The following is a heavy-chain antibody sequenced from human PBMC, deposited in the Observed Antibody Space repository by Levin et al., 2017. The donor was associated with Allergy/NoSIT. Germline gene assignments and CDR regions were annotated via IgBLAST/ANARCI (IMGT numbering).Heavy chain of an antibody. CDR2: ISTGGTNT. CDR1: GFTFSSYA. V-gene: IGHV3-23*01. J-gene: IGHJ4*02. Sequence: SCAASGFTFSSYAMTWVRQAPGKGLEWVSAISTGGTNTYYADSVKGRFTISRDNSKNTLYLDMNSLRAEDTAVYYCAKDGAGTYYGIDYWGQGTLVTVSS. CDR3: AKDGAGTYYGIDY. D-gene: IGHD1-26*01.